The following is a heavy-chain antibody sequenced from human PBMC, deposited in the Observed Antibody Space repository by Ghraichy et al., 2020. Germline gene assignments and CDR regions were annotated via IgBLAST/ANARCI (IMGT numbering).Heavy chain of an antibody. J-gene: IGHJ5*02. D-gene: IGHD6-19*01. CDR3: ARDVSKGVAGTNWFDP. CDR2: INAGNGKP. Sequence: ASVKVSCKASGYTFITHAIHWVRQAPGQRFEWMGWINAGNGKPKYSQKFQGRVTITRETSATTAYMELSRLRSEDTAVYYCARDVSKGVAGTNWFDPWGQGTLVTVSS. V-gene: IGHV1-3*01. CDR1: GYTFITHA.